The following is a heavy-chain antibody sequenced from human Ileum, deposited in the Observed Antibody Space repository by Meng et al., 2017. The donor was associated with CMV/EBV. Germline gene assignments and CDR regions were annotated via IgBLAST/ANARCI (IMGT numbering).Heavy chain of an antibody. D-gene: IGHD6-19*01. CDR3: AREGGGWYFDS. J-gene: IGHJ4*02. CDR1: GDSLSTGDYY. V-gene: IGHV4-30-4*01. CDR2: IYYSGST. Sequence: QVHWRASGPGPVKPSQTLSLPCTVSGDSLSTGDYYWSWIRQPPGKGPEWIGYIYYSGSTLYNPSLKSPVTISLDKSKNQFSLRLRSVTAADTAVYFCAREGGGWYFDSWGQGTLVTVSS.